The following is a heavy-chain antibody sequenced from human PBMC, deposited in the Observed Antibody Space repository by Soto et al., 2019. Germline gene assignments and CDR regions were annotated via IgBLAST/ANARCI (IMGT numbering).Heavy chain of an antibody. D-gene: IGHD1-26*01. CDR1: GYPFTRDY. V-gene: IGHV1-46*01. J-gene: IGHJ4*02. Sequence: QVQLVQSGAEVRKPGASVKVSCEASGYPFTRDYIHWVRQAPGQGLEWMGIINPGGGATTYAQKFQDRLTVTRDTSTSTVYMELSSLRSEDTAVYYCASRILNSGTYYWGQGTLLTVSS. CDR3: ASRILNSGTYY. CDR2: INPGGGAT.